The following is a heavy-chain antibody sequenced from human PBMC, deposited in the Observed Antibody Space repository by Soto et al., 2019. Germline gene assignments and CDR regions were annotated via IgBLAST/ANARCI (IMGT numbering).Heavy chain of an antibody. CDR1: GFTVSSNY. J-gene: IGHJ4*02. CDR3: ARGYCSGGSCYSF. CDR2: IYSGGST. V-gene: IGHV3-66*01. D-gene: IGHD2-15*01. Sequence: GGSLILSCAASGFTVSSNYMSWVRQAPGKGLEWVSVIYSGGSTYYADSVKGRFTISRDNSKNTLYLQMNSLRAEVTAVYYCARGYCSGGSCYSFWGQGTLVTVSS.